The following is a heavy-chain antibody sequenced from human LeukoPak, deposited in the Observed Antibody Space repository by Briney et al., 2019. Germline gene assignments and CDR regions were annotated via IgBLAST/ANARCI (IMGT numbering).Heavy chain of an antibody. CDR2: IYTSGST. J-gene: IGHJ4*02. Sequence: SETLSLTRTVSGGSISSDFCGWIRKPPWQGLDWIGYIYTSGSTNYNPSLKSRVTISVDTSKNQFSLKLSSVTAADTAVYYCARHRASPYAFDYWGQGTLVTVSS. V-gene: IGHV4-4*09. CDR3: ARHRASPYAFDY. D-gene: IGHD4-17*01. CDR1: GGSISSDF.